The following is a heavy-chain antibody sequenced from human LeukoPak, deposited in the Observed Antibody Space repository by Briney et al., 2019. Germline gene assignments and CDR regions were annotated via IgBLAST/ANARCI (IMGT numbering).Heavy chain of an antibody. CDR2: IYYSGST. CDR3: ARDSYDSSGYYFPSDY. Sequence: SQTLSLTCTVSGGSISSGGYYWSWIRQHPGKGLEWIGYIYYSGSTYYNPSLKSRVTISVDTSKNQFSLKLSSVTAADTAVYYCARDSYDSSGYYFPSDYWGQGTLVTVSS. J-gene: IGHJ4*02. D-gene: IGHD3-22*01. CDR1: GGSISSGGYY. V-gene: IGHV4-31*03.